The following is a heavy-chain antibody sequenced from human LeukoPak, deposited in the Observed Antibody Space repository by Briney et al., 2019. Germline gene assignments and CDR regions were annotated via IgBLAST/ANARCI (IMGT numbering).Heavy chain of an antibody. CDR2: ISGTSGFT. CDR1: GFIFTDYY. J-gene: IGHJ6*02. Sequence: GGSLRLSCAASGFIFTDYYMNWIRQTPGKGLEWVSSISGTSGFTKYADSVKGRFTISRDNAKNSLYLQINSLRAEDTAVYYCAKSFISRGYYYGMDVWGQGTTVTVSS. D-gene: IGHD3-16*02. CDR3: AKSFISRGYYYGMDV. V-gene: IGHV3-11*06.